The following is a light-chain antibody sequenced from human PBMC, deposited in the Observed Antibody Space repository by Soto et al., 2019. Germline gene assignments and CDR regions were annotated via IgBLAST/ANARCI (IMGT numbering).Light chain of an antibody. CDR1: SSDVGGYNY. CDR2: DVS. Sequence: QSALTQPASVSGSPGQSITISCTGTSSDVGGYNYVSWYQQHPGKAPKLMIYDVSNRPSGVSNRFSGSKSGNTASLTISGLQAEDEADYYCSSYTTSRGVFGTGTKLT. CDR3: SSYTTSRGV. J-gene: IGLJ1*01. V-gene: IGLV2-14*01.